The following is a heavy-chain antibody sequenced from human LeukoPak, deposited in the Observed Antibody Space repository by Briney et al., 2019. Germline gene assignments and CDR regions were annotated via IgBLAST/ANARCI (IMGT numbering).Heavy chain of an antibody. Sequence: SETLSLTCTLSGGAISGYSWSWIRQPPGKGLEWIGYVYYSGSTNYSPSLKSRVTISVDTSKNQVSLKLSSVTAADTAVYYCARMSIAAGGSSGRWFDPWGQGTLVTVSS. J-gene: IGHJ5*02. CDR1: GGAISGYS. CDR3: ARMSIAAGGSSGRWFDP. D-gene: IGHD6-13*01. CDR2: VYYSGST. V-gene: IGHV4-59*13.